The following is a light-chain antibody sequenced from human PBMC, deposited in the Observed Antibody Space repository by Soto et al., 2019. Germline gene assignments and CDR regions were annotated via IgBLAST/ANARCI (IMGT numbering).Light chain of an antibody. V-gene: IGKV1-5*03. Sequence: DIQMTQAPSILSASVGDRVTITCRASETLRGWLAWYQQKPGTAPRLLIFKASILNSGVSSRFSGSGYATDFTLTIASVQPEDFATYYCQQYSSYSPLTFGGGTKVDIK. CDR2: KAS. J-gene: IGKJ4*01. CDR1: ETLRGW. CDR3: QQYSSYSPLT.